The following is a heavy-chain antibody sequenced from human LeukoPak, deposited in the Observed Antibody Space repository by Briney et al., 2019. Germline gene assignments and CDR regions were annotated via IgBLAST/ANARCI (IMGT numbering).Heavy chain of an antibody. V-gene: IGHV3-23*01. J-gene: IGHJ4*02. CDR3: TKIGSMTTVTAPDSPVGH. Sequence: PGGSLRLSCAASGFTFSSYAMSWVRQAPGKGLEWVSAISGSGATTYYADSVKGRFTISRDNSKNTLYLQMNSLRAEDTAVYYCTKIGSMTTVTAPDSPVGHWGQGTLVTVSS. CDR2: ISGSGATT. D-gene: IGHD4-11*01. CDR1: GFTFSSYA.